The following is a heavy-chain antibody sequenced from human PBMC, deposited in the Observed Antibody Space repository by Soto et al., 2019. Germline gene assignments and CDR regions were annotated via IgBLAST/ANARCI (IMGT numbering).Heavy chain of an antibody. D-gene: IGHD4-4*01. CDR1: GYTFTSYG. CDR3: AIIGRGDYSDFDY. V-gene: IGHV1-18*01. J-gene: IGHJ4*02. Sequence: GASVKVSCKGLGYTFTSYGISWVRQAPGQGLEWMGWIRPNDGHTNYAQKFQDRVTMTRDTSTTTVYMDLRSLGSDDTAVYYCAIIGRGDYSDFDYWGQGTLVTVSS. CDR2: IRPNDGHT.